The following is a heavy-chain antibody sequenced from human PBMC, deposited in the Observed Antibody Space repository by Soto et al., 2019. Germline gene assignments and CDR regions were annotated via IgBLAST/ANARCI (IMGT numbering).Heavy chain of an antibody. J-gene: IGHJ4*02. CDR2: IYYSGST. D-gene: IGHD1-26*01. CDR1: GGSISSYY. V-gene: IGHV4-59*01. CDR3: ANRAVRRTSDH. Sequence: WWTVSLPCTVSGGSISSYYWSWVRQPPGKGLEWIGYIYYSGSTNYNPSLKSRVTISVDTSKNQFSLKLTSVPAADTAVYYCANRAVRRTSDHWGPGTRVTV.